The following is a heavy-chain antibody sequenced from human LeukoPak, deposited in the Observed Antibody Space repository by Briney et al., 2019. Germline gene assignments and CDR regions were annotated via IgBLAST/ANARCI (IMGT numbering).Heavy chain of an antibody. D-gene: IGHD3-3*01. CDR1: GGSISSSSYY. V-gene: IGHV4-39*07. J-gene: IGHJ6*03. Sequence: SETLSLTCTVSGGSISSSSYYWGWIRQPPGKGLEWIGSIYYSGSTYYNPSLKSRVTISVDTSKNQFSLKLSSVTAADTAVYYCARVRRFLEWLLSLYYMDVWGKGTTVTVSS. CDR3: ARVRRFLEWLLSLYYMDV. CDR2: IYYSGST.